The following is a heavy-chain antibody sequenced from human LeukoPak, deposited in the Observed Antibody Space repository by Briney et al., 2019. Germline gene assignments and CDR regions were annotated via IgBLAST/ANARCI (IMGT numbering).Heavy chain of an antibody. Sequence: PSQTLSLTCTVSGGSISSGSYYWSWIRQPAGKGLEWIGRIYTSGSTNYNPSLESRVTISIDTSKNQFSLKLSSVTAADTAVYYCARGWSGFDPFDYWGQGTLVTVPS. CDR1: GGSISSGSYY. CDR2: IYTSGST. CDR3: ARGWSGFDPFDY. D-gene: IGHD3-3*01. J-gene: IGHJ4*02. V-gene: IGHV4-61*02.